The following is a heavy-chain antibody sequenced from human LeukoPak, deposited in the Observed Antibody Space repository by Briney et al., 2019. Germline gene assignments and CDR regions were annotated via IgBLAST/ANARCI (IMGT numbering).Heavy chain of an antibody. CDR3: ARDDVVVPAAIGVLDY. D-gene: IGHD2-2*01. CDR1: GFTFSSYS. J-gene: IGHJ4*02. Sequence: GGSLRLSCAASGFTFSSYSMYWVRQAPGKGLEWVSSISSSSSYIYYADSVKGRFTISRDNAKNSLYLQMNSLRAEDTAVYYCARDDVVVPAAIGVLDYWGQGTLVTVSS. V-gene: IGHV3-21*01. CDR2: ISSSSSYI.